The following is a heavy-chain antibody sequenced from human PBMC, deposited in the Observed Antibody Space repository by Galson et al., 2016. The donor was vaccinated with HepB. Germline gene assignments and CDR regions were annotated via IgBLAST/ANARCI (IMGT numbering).Heavy chain of an antibody. CDR2: IDYSGST. Sequence: SETLSLTCGVSDGSFSGYGWSWIRQPPGKGLEWIGEIDYSGSTNYNPSLKSRVTMSIDTSKNQFSLKLSSVTAAETAVYYCAREGSRAGYYWGRGTLVTVSS. CDR3: AREGSRAGYY. V-gene: IGHV4-34*01. J-gene: IGHJ4*02. D-gene: IGHD2-15*01. CDR1: DGSFSGYG.